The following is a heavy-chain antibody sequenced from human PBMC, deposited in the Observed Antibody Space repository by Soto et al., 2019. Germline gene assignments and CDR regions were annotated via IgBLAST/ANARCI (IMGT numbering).Heavy chain of an antibody. Sequence: QLSETLSLTCTVSGGSISSGGYYWSWIRQHPGKGLEWIGYIYYSGSTYYNPSLKSRVTISVDTSKNQFSLKLSSVTAADTAVYYCAREPPDYFDYWGQGTLVTVSS. CDR2: IYYSGST. J-gene: IGHJ4*02. V-gene: IGHV4-31*03. CDR3: AREPPDYFDY. CDR1: GGSISSGGYY.